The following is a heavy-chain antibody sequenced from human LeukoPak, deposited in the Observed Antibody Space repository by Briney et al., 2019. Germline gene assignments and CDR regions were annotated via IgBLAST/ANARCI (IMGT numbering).Heavy chain of an antibody. D-gene: IGHD3-10*01. CDR3: AKDAYGSGSRINWFDP. J-gene: IGHJ5*02. CDR2: IRYDGSNK. V-gene: IGHV3-30*02. CDR1: GFTFSSYG. Sequence: GGSLRLSCAASGFTFSSYGMHWVRQAPGKGLEWVAFIRYDGSNKYYADSVKGRFTISRDNSKNTLYLQMNSLRAEDTAVYYCAKDAYGSGSRINWFDPWGQGTLVTVSS.